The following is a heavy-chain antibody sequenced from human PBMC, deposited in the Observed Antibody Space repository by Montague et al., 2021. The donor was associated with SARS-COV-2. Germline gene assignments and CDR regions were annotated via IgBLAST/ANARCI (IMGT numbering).Heavy chain of an antibody. J-gene: IGHJ4*02. CDR1: GGSFSGYY. D-gene: IGHD3-22*01. CDR3: ARRPHYYDSSGYYYPGPQRYYFDY. V-gene: IGHV4-34*01. Sequence: SETLSPTCAVYGGSFSGYYWSWIRQPPGKGLEWIGEINHSGSTNXNPSLKSRVTISVDTSKNQFSLRLSSVTAADTAVYYCARRPHYYDSSGYYYPGPQRYYFDYWGQGTLVTVSS. CDR2: INHSGST.